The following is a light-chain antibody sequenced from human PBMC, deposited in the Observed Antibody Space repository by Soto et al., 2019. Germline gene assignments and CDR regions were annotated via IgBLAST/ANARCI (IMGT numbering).Light chain of an antibody. V-gene: IGKV3-15*01. J-gene: IGKJ5*01. CDR2: GSF. CDR3: KQYNDRPTIT. CDR1: QSVDNK. Sequence: EIWLTQSPGTLSLSPGESATLSCRASQSVDNKVAWYQHKPGQAPRLLMVGSFARATGVPARFSGSGSGSDFTLTISGLKSADFAVYYCKQYNDRPTITFGQGTRLEI.